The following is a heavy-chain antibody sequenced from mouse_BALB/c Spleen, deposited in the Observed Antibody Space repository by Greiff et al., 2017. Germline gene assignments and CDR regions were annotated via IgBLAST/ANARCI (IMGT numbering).Heavy chain of an antibody. CDR3: ARGFAY. Sequence: EVQLQQSGPGLVKPSQSLSLTCTVTGYSITSYYAWNWIRQFPGNQLVWMGYISYSGSTSYNPSLKSRTSITRDTSKNQFFLQLNSVTTEDTATYYCARGFAYWGQGTLVTVSA. CDR1: GYSITSYYA. V-gene: IGHV3-2*02. CDR2: ISYSGST. J-gene: IGHJ3*01.